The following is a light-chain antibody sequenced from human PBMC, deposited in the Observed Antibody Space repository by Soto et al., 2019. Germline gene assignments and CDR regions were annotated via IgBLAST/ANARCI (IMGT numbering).Light chain of an antibody. CDR1: SSDVGGYNY. J-gene: IGLJ1*01. V-gene: IGLV2-14*01. CDR3: SSYTSSSPGV. CDR2: EVN. Sequence: QSVLTQPASVSGSPGQSITISCTGTSSDVGGYNYVSWYQQHPGKAPKLMIYEVNYRPSGVSNRFSGSKSGNTASLTISGLQAEDEADYYCSSYTSSSPGVFGTGNKVNVL.